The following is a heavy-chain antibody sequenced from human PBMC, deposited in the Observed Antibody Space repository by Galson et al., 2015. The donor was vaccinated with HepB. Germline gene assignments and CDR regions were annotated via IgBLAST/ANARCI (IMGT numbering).Heavy chain of an antibody. CDR2: IYPGDSET. D-gene: IGHD2-2*01. J-gene: IGHJ6*02. Sequence: QSGAEVKKPGESLKISCKASGYSFRNYWIGWVRQMPGKGLQCMGIIYPGDSETRYSPSFQGQVTISADKSINTAYLQWRSLKASDTAMYYCARLGHEGYHYYGMDVWCQGT. CDR1: GYSFRNYW. CDR3: ARLGHEGYHYYGMDV. V-gene: IGHV5-51*01.